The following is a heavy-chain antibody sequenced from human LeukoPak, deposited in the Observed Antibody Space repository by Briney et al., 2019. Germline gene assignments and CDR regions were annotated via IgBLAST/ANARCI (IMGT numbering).Heavy chain of an antibody. Sequence: PGGSLRLSCAASGFTFSSYAMSWVRQAPGKGLEWVSAISGRGGSTYYADSVKGRFTISRDNSKNTLYLQMNSLRAEDTAVYYCAKDLAPEAVVTYRGDAFDIWGQGTMVTVSS. D-gene: IGHD4-23*01. V-gene: IGHV3-23*01. CDR2: ISGRGGST. CDR1: GFTFSSYA. J-gene: IGHJ3*02. CDR3: AKDLAPEAVVTYRGDAFDI.